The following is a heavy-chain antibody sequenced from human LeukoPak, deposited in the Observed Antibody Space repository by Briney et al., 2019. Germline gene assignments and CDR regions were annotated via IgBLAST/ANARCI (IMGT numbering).Heavy chain of an antibody. J-gene: IGHJ1*01. D-gene: IGHD3-10*01. V-gene: IGHV5-51*01. CDR1: EYSFTNYW. CDR3: ATYAGSYSKYFQH. Sequence: GESLKISCKGSEYSFTNYWIGWVRQMPGKGLEWMGIIYPGDSDTRYSPSFQGQVTISAVKSISTAYLQWSSLKASDTAMYFCATYAGSYSKYFQHWGQGTLVTVSS. CDR2: IYPGDSDT.